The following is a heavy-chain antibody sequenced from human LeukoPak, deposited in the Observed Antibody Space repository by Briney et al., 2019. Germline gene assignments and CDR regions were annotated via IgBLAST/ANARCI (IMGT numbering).Heavy chain of an antibody. CDR3: ARDVPLLLWFGELNY. J-gene: IGHJ4*02. V-gene: IGHV3-30*03. D-gene: IGHD3-10*01. CDR1: GFTFSSYW. Sequence: GGSLRLSCAASGFTFSSYWMHWVRQAPGKGLEWVAVISYDGSNKYYADSVKGRFTISRDNSKNTLYLQMNSLRAEDTAVYYCARDVPLLLWFGELNYWGQGTLVTVSS. CDR2: ISYDGSNK.